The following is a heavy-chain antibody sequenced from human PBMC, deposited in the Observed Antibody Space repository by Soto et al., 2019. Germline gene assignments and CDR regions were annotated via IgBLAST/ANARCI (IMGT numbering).Heavy chain of an antibody. CDR1: GVTFSSYA. CDR2: IIPIFGTA. Sequence: ASVKVSCKASGVTFSSYAISWVRQAPGQGLEWMGGIIPIFGTANYAQKFQGRVTITADESTSTAYMELSSLRSEDTAVYYCAREQLGYYYDSSGYRLYYYYGMDVWGQGTTVTV. D-gene: IGHD3-22*01. J-gene: IGHJ6*02. V-gene: IGHV1-69*13. CDR3: AREQLGYYYDSSGYRLYYYYGMDV.